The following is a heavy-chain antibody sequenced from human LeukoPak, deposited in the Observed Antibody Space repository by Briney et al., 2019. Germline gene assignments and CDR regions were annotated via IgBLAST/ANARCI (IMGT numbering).Heavy chain of an antibody. CDR3: AKDAGEQWPVQYWYFDL. J-gene: IGHJ2*01. CDR1: GGTFSSYA. D-gene: IGHD6-19*01. Sequence: SVKVSCKASGGTFSSYAISWVRQAPGQGLESMGGIIPIFGTANYAQKFQGRVTITTDESTSTAYMELSSLRSEDTAVYYCAKDAGEQWPVQYWYFDLWGRGTLVTVSS. CDR2: IIPIFGTA. V-gene: IGHV1-69*05.